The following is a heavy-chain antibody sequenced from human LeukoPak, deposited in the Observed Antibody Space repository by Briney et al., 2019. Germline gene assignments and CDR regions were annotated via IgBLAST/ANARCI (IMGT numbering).Heavy chain of an antibody. J-gene: IGHJ6*03. CDR3: ARVSVVPAAPYYYYYYYMDV. Sequence: SETLSLTSAVYGGSFSGYYWSWIRQRPGKGLEWIGEINHSGSTNYNPSLKSRVIISVDTSKNQFSLKLSSVTAADTAVYYCARVSVVPAAPYYYYYYYMDVWGKGTTVTVSS. V-gene: IGHV4-34*01. CDR2: INHSGST. CDR1: GGSFSGYY. D-gene: IGHD2-2*01.